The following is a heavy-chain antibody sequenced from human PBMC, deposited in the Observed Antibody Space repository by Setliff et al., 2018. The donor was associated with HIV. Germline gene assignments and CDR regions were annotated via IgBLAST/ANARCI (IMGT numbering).Heavy chain of an antibody. Sequence: SETLSLTCSVSGGSISTNYYYWSWIRQHPGKGLEWIAYIYYTGSTNYNPSLKSRVTLSADTSKNQLSLSLTSVTAADTAVYYCARHRGFSGDFDHWGQGTLVTVSS. J-gene: IGHJ4*02. CDR3: ARHRGFSGDFDH. V-gene: IGHV4-61*05. CDR1: GGSISTNYYY. D-gene: IGHD3-10*01. CDR2: IYYTGST.